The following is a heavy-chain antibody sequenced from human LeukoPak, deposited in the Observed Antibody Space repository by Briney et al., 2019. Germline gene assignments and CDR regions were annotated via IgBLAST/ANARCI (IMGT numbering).Heavy chain of an antibody. CDR3: AREDRSTPDY. V-gene: IGHV3-21*01. CDR2: ISSSSSYI. Sequence: PGGSLRLSCAASGFTFSSYSMNWVRQAPGKGLEWVSSISSSSSYIYYADSVKGRFTISRDNAKNSVYLQMNSLRAEDTAVYYCAREDRSTPDYWGQGTLVTVSS. CDR1: GFTFSSYS. J-gene: IGHJ4*02. D-gene: IGHD4-23*01.